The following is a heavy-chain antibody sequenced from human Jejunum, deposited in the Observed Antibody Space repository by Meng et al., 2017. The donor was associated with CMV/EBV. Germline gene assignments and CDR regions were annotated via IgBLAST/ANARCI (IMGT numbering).Heavy chain of an antibody. CDR1: GFPFRTFW. CDR2: INEDGSLN. V-gene: IGHV3-7*04. Sequence: SLSLSCSASGFPFRTFWMGWVRQAPGKGLEWVANINEDGSLNHYVDSVKGRFTISRDNAQNSLYLQMNSLRADDTAVYYCEGGEGYWGQGTLVTVSS. CDR3: EGGEGY. D-gene: IGHD1-26*01. J-gene: IGHJ4*02.